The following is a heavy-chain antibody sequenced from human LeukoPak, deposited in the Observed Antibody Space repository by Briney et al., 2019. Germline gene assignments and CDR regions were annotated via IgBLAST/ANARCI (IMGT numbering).Heavy chain of an antibody. J-gene: IGHJ4*02. CDR1: GYTFTSYG. CDR2: ISAYNGNT. Sequence: ASVKVSCKASGYTFTSYGISWVRQAPGQGLEWIGWISAYNGNTNYAQKLQGRVTMTTDTSTSTAYMELRSLRSDDTAVYYCARGYCTNGVCRPGDYWGQGTLVTVSS. CDR3: ARGYCTNGVCRPGDY. D-gene: IGHD2-8*01. V-gene: IGHV1-18*01.